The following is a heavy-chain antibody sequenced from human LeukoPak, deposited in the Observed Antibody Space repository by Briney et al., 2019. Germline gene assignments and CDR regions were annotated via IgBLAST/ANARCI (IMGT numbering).Heavy chain of an antibody. V-gene: IGHV1-69*13. CDR1: GGTFSSYA. CDR3: ARDIGYSYGPVYYYYGMGV. CDR2: IIPIFGTA. Sequence: GASVKVSCKASGGTFSSYAISWVRQAPGQGLEWMGGIIPIFGTANYAQKFQGRVTITADESTSTAYMELSSLRSEDTAVYYCARDIGYSYGPVYYYYGMGVWGQGTTVTVSS. J-gene: IGHJ6*02. D-gene: IGHD5-18*01.